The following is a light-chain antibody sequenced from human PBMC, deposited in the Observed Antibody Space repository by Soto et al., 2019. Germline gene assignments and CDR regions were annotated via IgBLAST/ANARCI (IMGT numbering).Light chain of an antibody. J-gene: IGKJ5*01. V-gene: IGKV3-20*01. CDR2: GAS. Sequence: EIVLTQSPGTLSLSPGERATLSCRASQSIISSSLAWYQQKPGQAPRLLIFGASSRATGIPDRFSGSGSGTDFTLTISRLEPEDFAVYFCQQYDSSPFFGQGTQLEIK. CDR3: QQYDSSPF. CDR1: QSIISSS.